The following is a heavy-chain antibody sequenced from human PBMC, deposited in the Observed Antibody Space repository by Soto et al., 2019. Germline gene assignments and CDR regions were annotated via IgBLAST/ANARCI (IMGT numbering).Heavy chain of an antibody. D-gene: IGHD6-19*01. J-gene: IGHJ4*02. CDR2: IFSNDEK. CDR3: ARVLRGPGIAVAGPLYYFDY. Sequence: SGLTLVNPTETLTLTCTVSGFSLSNARMGVSWIRQPPGKALEWLAHIFSNDEKSYSTSLKSRLTISKDASKSQVVLTMTNMDPVDTATYYCARVLRGPGIAVAGPLYYFDYWGQGTLVTVSS. CDR1: GFSLSNARMG. V-gene: IGHV2-26*01.